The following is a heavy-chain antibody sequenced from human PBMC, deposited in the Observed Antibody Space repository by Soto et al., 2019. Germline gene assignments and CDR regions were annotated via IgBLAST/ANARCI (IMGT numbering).Heavy chain of an antibody. CDR2: INHSGST. CDR1: GGSFSGYY. CDR3: ARGRWILQWLSDFDY. J-gene: IGHJ4*02. V-gene: IGHV4-34*01. Sequence: SETLYLTCAVYGGSFSGYYWSWIRQPPGKGLEWIGEINHSGSTNYNPSLKSRVTISVDTSKNQFSLKLSSVTAADTAVYYCARGRWILQWLSDFDYWGQGTLVTVSS. D-gene: IGHD6-19*01.